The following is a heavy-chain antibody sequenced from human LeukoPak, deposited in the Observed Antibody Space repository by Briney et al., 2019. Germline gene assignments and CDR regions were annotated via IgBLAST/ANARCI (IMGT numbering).Heavy chain of an antibody. D-gene: IGHD2-15*01. J-gene: IGHJ4*02. V-gene: IGHV4-39*01. CDR2: IYYSGNT. CDR1: GGSISSSSYY. Sequence: SETLSLTCTVSGGSISSSSYYWGWIRQPPGEGLEWIGSIYYSGNTYYNPSLKSRVTISVDTSKNQFSLKLSSVTAADTAVYYCARHRVVAANHDLDYWGQGTLVTVSS. CDR3: ARHRVVAANHDLDY.